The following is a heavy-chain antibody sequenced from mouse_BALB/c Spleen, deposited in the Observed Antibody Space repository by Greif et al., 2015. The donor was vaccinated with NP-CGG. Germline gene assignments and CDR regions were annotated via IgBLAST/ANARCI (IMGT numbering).Heavy chain of an antibody. D-gene: IGHD2-10*01. CDR2: IDPANGNT. V-gene: IGHV14-3*02. CDR3: ASPAYYGNYWYFDV. J-gene: IGHJ1*01. Sequence: EVQVVESGAELVKPGASVKLSCTASGFNIKDTYMHWVKQRPEQGLEWIGRIDPANGNTKYDPKFQGKATITADTSSNTAYLQLSSLTSEDTAVYYCASPAYYGNYWYFDVWGAGTTVTVSS. CDR1: GFNIKDTY.